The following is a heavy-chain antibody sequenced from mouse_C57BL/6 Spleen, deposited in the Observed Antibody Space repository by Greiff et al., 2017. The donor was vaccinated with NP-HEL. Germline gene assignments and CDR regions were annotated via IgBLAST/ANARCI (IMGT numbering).Heavy chain of an antibody. CDR2: IYPGDGDT. D-gene: IGHD2-4*01. V-gene: IGHV1-82*01. CDR3: ARDDDSDGRGYYFDY. Sequence: VQLQQSGPELVKPGASVKISCKASGYAFSSSWMNWVKQRPGKGLEWIGRIYPGDGDTNYNGKFKGKATLTADKSSSTAYMQLSSLTSEDSAVYFCARDDDSDGRGYYFDYWGQGTTLTVSS. J-gene: IGHJ2*01. CDR1: GYAFSSSW.